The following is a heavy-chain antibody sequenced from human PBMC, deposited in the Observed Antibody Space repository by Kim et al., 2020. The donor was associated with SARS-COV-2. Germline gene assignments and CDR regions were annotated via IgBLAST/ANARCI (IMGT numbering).Heavy chain of an antibody. D-gene: IGHD3-9*01. CDR2: ISSSSSYI. CDR3: AREDSYYDIFRFDP. CDR1: GFTFSSYS. J-gene: IGHJ5*02. Sequence: GGSLRLSCAASGFTFSSYSMNWVRQAPGKGLEWVSSISSSSSYIYYADSVKGRFTISRDNAKNSLYLQMNSLRAEDTAVYYCAREDSYYDIFRFDPWGQGTLVTVSS. V-gene: IGHV3-21*01.